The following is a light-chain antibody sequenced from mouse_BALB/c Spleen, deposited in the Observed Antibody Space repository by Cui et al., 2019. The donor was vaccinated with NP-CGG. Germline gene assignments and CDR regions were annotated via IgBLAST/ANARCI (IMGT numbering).Light chain of an antibody. V-gene: IGLV1*01. J-gene: IGLJ1*01. CDR1: TGAVTTSNY. Sequence: QAVVTLESALTTSPGETVTLTCRSSTGAVTTSNYANWVQEKPDHLFTGLIGGTNNRASGIPARFSGSLIGDKAALTITGAQTEDEAIYFCALWYSNHWVFGGGTKLTVL. CDR3: ALWYSNHWV. CDR2: GTN.